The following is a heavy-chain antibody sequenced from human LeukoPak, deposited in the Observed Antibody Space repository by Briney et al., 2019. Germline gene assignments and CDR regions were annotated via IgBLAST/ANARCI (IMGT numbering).Heavy chain of an antibody. Sequence: SETLSLTCTVSGGSISSYYWSWIRQPPGKGLVWIGDIYYSGSTNYNPSLKSRVTISVDTSKNQFSLKVSSVTSADTAIYYCARGLYCSRSSCYKHAFDIWGQGTMVTVSS. CDR3: ARGLYCSRSSCYKHAFDI. CDR2: IYYSGST. CDR1: GGSISSYY. V-gene: IGHV4-59*01. J-gene: IGHJ3*02. D-gene: IGHD2-2*02.